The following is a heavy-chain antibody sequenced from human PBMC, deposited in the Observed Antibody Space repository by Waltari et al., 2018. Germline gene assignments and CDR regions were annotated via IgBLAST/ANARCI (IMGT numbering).Heavy chain of an antibody. CDR2: INPDGNTV. V-gene: IGHV3-74*01. CDR1: GFSFSTYC. J-gene: IGHJ6*02. CDR3: ARSAFMDV. Sequence: EVQLVESGGGLVQPGGSLSLSCAASGFSFSTYCMNWARQVPGEGLVWVSRINPDGNTVVYADSVKGRFTTSRDNAKNTLYLQMNSLRDDDTAVYYCARSAFMDVWGQGTTVTVSS.